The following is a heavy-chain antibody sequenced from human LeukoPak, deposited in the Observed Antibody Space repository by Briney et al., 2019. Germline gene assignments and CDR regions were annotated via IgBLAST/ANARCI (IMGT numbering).Heavy chain of an antibody. D-gene: IGHD6-25*01. J-gene: IGHJ6*02. CDR2: ISTGSSYI. CDR3: ARDRSPIAADGMDV. V-gene: IGHV3-21*01. CDR1: GFTFSSYS. Sequence: PGGSLRLSCAASGFTFSSYSINWVRQAPGKGLEWVSSISTGSSYIYYADSVKGRFTISRDNAKNSLYLQMNSLRAEDTAVFYCARDRSPIAADGMDVWGRGTKVTVSS.